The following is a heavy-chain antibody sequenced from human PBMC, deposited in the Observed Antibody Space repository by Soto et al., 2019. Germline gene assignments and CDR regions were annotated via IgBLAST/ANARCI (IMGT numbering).Heavy chain of an antibody. CDR3: ARDGMYCTNGVCYGSNFDY. J-gene: IGHJ4*02. CDR2: INAGKGDT. CDR1: GYSLIYNA. D-gene: IGHD2-8*01. V-gene: IGHV1-3*01. Sequence: ASVKVSCKASGYSLIYNAMHWVRQAPGQRLEWMGWINAGKGDTEYSQKFQGRVTIARDTSASIVYMELSSLTSEDTAVYYCARDGMYCTNGVCYGSNFDYWGQGTLVTVSS.